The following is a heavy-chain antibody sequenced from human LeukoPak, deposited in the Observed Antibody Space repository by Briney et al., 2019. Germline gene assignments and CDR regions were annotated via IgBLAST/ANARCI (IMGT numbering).Heavy chain of an antibody. D-gene: IGHD2-15*01. CDR1: GGSISSSSYY. J-gene: IGHJ6*03. Sequence: PSETLSLTCTVSGGSISSSSYYWSWTRQPPGKGLEWIGYIYYSGSTNYNPSLKSRVTISVDTSKNQFSLKLSSVTAADTAVYYCARVGGCSGGSCYYWDYYYYMDVWGKGTTVTISS. CDR2: IYYSGST. V-gene: IGHV4-61*01. CDR3: ARVGGCSGGSCYYWDYYYYMDV.